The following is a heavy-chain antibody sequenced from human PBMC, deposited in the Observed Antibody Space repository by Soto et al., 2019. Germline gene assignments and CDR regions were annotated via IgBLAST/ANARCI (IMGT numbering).Heavy chain of an antibody. CDR1: GLTFSSYA. V-gene: IGHV3-23*01. Sequence: GGSLRLSCAASGLTFSSYAMSWVRQAPGKGLEWVSAISGSGGSTYYAGSVKGRFTISRDNSKNTLYLEMNSLRAEDTAVYYCAKRKGSVRGYGMDVWGQGTTVTVSS. CDR2: ISGSGGST. D-gene: IGHD3-10*01. J-gene: IGHJ6*02. CDR3: AKRKGSVRGYGMDV.